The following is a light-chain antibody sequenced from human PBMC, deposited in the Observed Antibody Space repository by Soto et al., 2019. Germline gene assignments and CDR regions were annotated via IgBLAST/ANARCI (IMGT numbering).Light chain of an antibody. CDR2: WAS. CDR1: QSVLYSSNNKNY. J-gene: IGKJ1*01. CDR3: QQYGSSPSWT. V-gene: IGKV4-1*01. Sequence: DIVMTQSPDSLAVSLGERATINCKSSQSVLYSSNNKNYLAWYQQKPGQPPKLLIYWASTRESGVPDRFSGSGSGTDFTLTISRLEPEDFAVYYCQQYGSSPSWTFGQGTKVDIK.